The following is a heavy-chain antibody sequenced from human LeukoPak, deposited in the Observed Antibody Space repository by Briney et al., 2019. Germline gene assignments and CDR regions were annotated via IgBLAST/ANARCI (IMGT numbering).Heavy chain of an antibody. CDR2: ISGSGGST. J-gene: IGHJ4*02. D-gene: IGHD3-16*02. CDR1: GFTFSSYG. Sequence: PGGSLRLSCAASGFTFSSYGMRWVRQAPGKGLEWVSAISGSGGSTYYADSVKGRFTISRDNSKNTLYLQMNSLRAEDTAVYYCAKLAFGGVIVTPIDYWGQGTLVTVSS. CDR3: AKLAFGGVIVTPIDY. V-gene: IGHV3-23*01.